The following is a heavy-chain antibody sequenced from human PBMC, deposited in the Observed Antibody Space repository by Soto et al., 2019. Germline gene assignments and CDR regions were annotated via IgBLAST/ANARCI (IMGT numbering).Heavy chain of an antibody. Sequence: QVQLVQSGAEVKKPGSSVKGSCKASGGTFSSYAISWVRQAPGQGLEWMGGIIPIFGTANYAQKFPGRVTITADTSTSTAYMELSSLRSEDTAVYYCASLHDSGSYWFDPWGQGTLVTVSS. CDR3: ASLHDSGSYWFDP. CDR2: IIPIFGTA. CDR1: GGTFSSYA. V-gene: IGHV1-69*06. J-gene: IGHJ5*02. D-gene: IGHD1-26*01.